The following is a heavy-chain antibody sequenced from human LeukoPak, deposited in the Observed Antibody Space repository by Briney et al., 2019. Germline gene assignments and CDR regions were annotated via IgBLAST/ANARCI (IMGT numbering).Heavy chain of an antibody. D-gene: IGHD2-2*03. V-gene: IGHV1-69*04. CDR3: ARDLGYCSSTSCQDNWFDP. CDR1: GGTFSSYA. CDR2: IIPILGIA. Sequence: ASVKVPCKASGGTFSSYAISWVRQAPGQGLKWMGRIIPILGIANYAQKFQGRVTITADKSTSTAYMELSSLRSEDTAVYYCARDLGYCSSTSCQDNWFDPWGQGTLVTVSS. J-gene: IGHJ5*02.